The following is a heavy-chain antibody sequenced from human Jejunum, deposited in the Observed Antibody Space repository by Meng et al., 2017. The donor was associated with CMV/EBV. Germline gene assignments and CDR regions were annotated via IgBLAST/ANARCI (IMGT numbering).Heavy chain of an antibody. Sequence: TLSRYWMDWVRQVPGKGLVCVSRINGDGSTTTYVDSVQGRFTISRDNAKNTVNLEMNSLRAEDTAVYYCAREERLALPDYYGMDVWGQGTTVTVSS. CDR2: INGDGSTT. CDR3: AREERLALPDYYGMDV. D-gene: IGHD3-3*02. CDR1: TLSRYW. J-gene: IGHJ6*02. V-gene: IGHV3-74*01.